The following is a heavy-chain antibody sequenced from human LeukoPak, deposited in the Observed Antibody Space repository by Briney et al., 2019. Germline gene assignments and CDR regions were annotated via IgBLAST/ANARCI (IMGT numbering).Heavy chain of an antibody. CDR2: INPNSGGT. Sequence: ASVKVSCKASGYTFTGYYMHWVRQAPGQGLEWMGRINPNSGGTNYAQKFQGRVTMTRDTSTSTVYMELSSLRSEGTAVYYCARSWNSFGPDSLDYWGQGNLVTVSS. CDR1: GYTFTGYY. CDR3: ARSWNSFGPDSLDY. V-gene: IGHV1-2*06. J-gene: IGHJ4*02. D-gene: IGHD1-7*01.